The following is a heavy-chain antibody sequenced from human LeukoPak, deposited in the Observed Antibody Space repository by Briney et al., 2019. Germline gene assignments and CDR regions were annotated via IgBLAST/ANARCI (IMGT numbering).Heavy chain of an antibody. V-gene: IGHV3-7*03. J-gene: IGHJ4*02. CDR1: GFTFSTYA. CDR3: ARAGCSSTSCPFDY. D-gene: IGHD2-2*01. Sequence: PGGSLRLSCAASGFTFSTYAMSWVRQAPGKGLEWVATIKEDGSVEYSVDSMRGRFTISRDIAKNSLHLQMNSLRGEDTAVYYCARAGCSSTSCPFDYWGQGTLVTVSS. CDR2: IKEDGSVE.